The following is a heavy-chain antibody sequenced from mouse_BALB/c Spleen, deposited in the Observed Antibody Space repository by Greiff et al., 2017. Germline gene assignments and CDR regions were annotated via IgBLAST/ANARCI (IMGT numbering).Heavy chain of an antibody. CDR2: IYPYNGGT. Sequence: VQLKQSGPELVKPGASVKISCKASGYTFTDYNMHWVKQSHGKSLEWIGYIYPYNGGTGYNQKFKSKATLTVDNSSSTAYMELRSLTSEDSAVYYCARGTTMITTFYAMDYWGQGTSVTVSS. CDR1: GYTFTDYN. V-gene: IGHV1S29*02. D-gene: IGHD2-4*01. J-gene: IGHJ4*01. CDR3: ARGTTMITTFYAMDY.